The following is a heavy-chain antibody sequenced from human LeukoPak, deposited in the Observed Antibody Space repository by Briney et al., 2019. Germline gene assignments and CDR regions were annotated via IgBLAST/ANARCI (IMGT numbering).Heavy chain of an antibody. V-gene: IGHV3-7*04. J-gene: IGHJ4*02. CDR3: ARESLLGGIDY. CDR2: IKEDGSEK. CDR1: GFTFSRYW. D-gene: IGHD3-16*01. Sequence: RGSLRLSCAASGFTFSRYWMTWVRQAPGKGLEWVATIKEDGSEKYCADSVKSRCTISRDNAKNSVYLQMNSLRAEDTAIYHCARESLLGGIDYWGQGTLVTVSS.